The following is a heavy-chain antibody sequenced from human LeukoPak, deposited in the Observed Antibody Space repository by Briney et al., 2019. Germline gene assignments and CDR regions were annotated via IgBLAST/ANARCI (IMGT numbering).Heavy chain of an antibody. D-gene: IGHD1-14*01. CDR2: IYYSGST. J-gene: IGHJ4*02. Sequence: SETLSLTCTVSGGSISSYYWSWIRQPPGKGLEWIGYIYYSGSTNYNPSLKSRVAISVDTSKNQFSLKLSSVTAADTAVYYCARTLVGIVDYWGQGTLVTVSS. CDR1: GGSISSYY. V-gene: IGHV4-59*01. CDR3: ARTLVGIVDY.